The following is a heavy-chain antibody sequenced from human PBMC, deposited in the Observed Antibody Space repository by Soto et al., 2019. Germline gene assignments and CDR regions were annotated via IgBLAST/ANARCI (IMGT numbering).Heavy chain of an antibody. CDR3: ERDNHQLEPPTGRYYYYGMDV. Sequence: QVQLQESGPGLVKPSETLSLTCTVSGGSISSYYWSWIRQPPGKGLEWIGYIYYSGSTNYNPSLTSRVTISVDTSKNQFSLKLSSVTAADTAVYYCERDNHQLEPPTGRYYYYGMDVWGQGTTVTVSS. V-gene: IGHV4-59*01. CDR2: IYYSGST. J-gene: IGHJ6*02. D-gene: IGHD1-1*01. CDR1: GGSISSYY.